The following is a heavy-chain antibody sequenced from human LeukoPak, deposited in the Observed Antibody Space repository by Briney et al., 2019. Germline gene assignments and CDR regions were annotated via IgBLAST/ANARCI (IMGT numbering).Heavy chain of an antibody. CDR3: ARGIVPAAIFY. Sequence: ASVKVSCKASGYTFTGYYMHWVRQAPGQALERMGWINPNSCGTDYAQKFQGSVTMTRDTSISTAYMELSRLRSDDTAVYYCARGIVPAAIFYWGQGTLVTVSS. D-gene: IGHD2-2*01. V-gene: IGHV1-2*02. J-gene: IGHJ4*02. CDR2: INPNSCGT. CDR1: GYTFTGYY.